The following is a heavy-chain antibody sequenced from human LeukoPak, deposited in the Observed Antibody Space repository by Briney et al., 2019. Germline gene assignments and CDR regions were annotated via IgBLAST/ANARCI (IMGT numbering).Heavy chain of an antibody. D-gene: IGHD1-26*01. Sequence: KPSETLSLTCTVSGGSISTYYWSWIRQPPGKGLEWIGYIYHSGSTNYNPSLKSRVTISVDTSKNQFSLKLSSVTAADTAVYYCARPRSGTLYYFDYWGQGTLVTVSS. J-gene: IGHJ4*02. CDR3: ARPRSGTLYYFDY. V-gene: IGHV4-59*08. CDR2: IYHSGST. CDR1: GGSISTYY.